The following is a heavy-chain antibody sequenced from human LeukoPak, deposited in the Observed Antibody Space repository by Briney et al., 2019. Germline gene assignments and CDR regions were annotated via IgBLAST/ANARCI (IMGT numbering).Heavy chain of an antibody. J-gene: IGHJ6*02. Sequence: SETLSLTCSVSGVSISSNSYYWGWIRQPPGKGLEYIGSVYHSGSTNYNPSLRSRVTISVDTSKNQFSLKLSSVTAADTAVYYCARGRGIAAAGGYYYYYYGMDVWGQGTTVTVSS. CDR2: VYHSGST. CDR1: GVSISSNSYY. V-gene: IGHV4-39*07. D-gene: IGHD6-13*01. CDR3: ARGRGIAAAGGYYYYYYGMDV.